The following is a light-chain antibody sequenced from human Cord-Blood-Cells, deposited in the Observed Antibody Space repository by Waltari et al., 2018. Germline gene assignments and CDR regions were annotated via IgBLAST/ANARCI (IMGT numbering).Light chain of an antibody. Sequence: QSALTQPASVSGSPGQSITISCTGTSSDVCGYNYVSWYQQHPGKAPKLMIYDVSNRPSGVSKRFSGSKSGNTASLTISGLQAEDEADYYCSSYTSSSTLVFGGGTKLTVL. CDR3: SSYTSSSTLV. J-gene: IGLJ3*02. CDR1: SSDVCGYNY. CDR2: DVS. V-gene: IGLV2-14*01.